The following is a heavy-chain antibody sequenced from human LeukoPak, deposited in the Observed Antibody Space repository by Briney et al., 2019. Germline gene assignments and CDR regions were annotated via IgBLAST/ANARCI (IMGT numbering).Heavy chain of an antibody. Sequence: ASVKVSCKASGYTFTSYDINWVRQATGQGLEWMGWMNPNSGNTGYAQKFQGRVTMTRNTSIGTAYMELSSLRFEDTAVYYCERSRKVRGVPSAFDYWGQGTLVSVSS. V-gene: IGHV1-8*01. CDR1: GYTFTSYD. CDR3: ERSRKVRGVPSAFDY. J-gene: IGHJ4*02. CDR2: MNPNSGNT. D-gene: IGHD3-10*01.